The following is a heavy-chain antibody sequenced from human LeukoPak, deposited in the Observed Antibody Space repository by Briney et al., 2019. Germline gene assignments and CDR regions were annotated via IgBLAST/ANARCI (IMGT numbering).Heavy chain of an antibody. CDR3: TTRLRTGYYDFWSGYYFHY. Sequence: PGGSLRLSCAASGFTFSNAWMSWVRQAPGKGLEWVGRIKSKTDGGTTDYAAPVKGRFTISRDDSKNTLYLQMNSLKTEDTAVYYCTTRLRTGYYDFWSGYYFHYWGQGTLVTVPS. D-gene: IGHD3-3*01. CDR1: GFTFSNAW. V-gene: IGHV3-15*01. CDR2: IKSKTDGGTT. J-gene: IGHJ4*02.